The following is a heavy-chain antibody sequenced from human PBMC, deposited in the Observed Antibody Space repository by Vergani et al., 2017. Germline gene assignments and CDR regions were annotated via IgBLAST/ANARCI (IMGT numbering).Heavy chain of an antibody. Sequence: EVQLVESGGGLVQPGRSLRLSCTASGFTFGDYAMSWVRQMPGKGLEWMGIIHPADSDTRYSPSFQGQVTISVDKSISTAYLQRSSLRASDSAMYYCARLYGRDSSGSKYFDYWGQGTLVTVSS. V-gene: IGHV5-51*01. CDR2: IHPADSDT. CDR1: GFTFGDYA. D-gene: IGHD3-22*01. J-gene: IGHJ4*02. CDR3: ARLYGRDSSGSKYFDY.